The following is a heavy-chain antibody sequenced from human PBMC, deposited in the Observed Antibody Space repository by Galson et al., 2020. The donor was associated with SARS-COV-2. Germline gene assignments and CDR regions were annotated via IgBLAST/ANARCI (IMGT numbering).Heavy chain of an antibody. CDR3: ARDGVPSPNFYYGVDG. CDR1: GFTFSNYW. V-gene: IGHV3-74*01. J-gene: IGHJ6*02. Sequence: GGSLRLSCEASGFTFSNYWMYWVRQAPGKGPVWVSRINSDGSGTIYVDSVKGRFTISRDNAKNTLFLQMSSLRAEDTAVYYCARDGVPSPNFYYGVDGWGQGTTVTVSS. CDR2: INSDGSGT. D-gene: IGHD3-3*01.